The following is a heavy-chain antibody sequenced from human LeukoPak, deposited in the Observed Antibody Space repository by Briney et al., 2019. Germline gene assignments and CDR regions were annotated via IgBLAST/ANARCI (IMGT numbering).Heavy chain of an antibody. J-gene: IGHJ3*02. D-gene: IGHD3-16*01. CDR3: AKDRDYVWGSYCPDAFDI. CDR2: ISGSGGST. CDR1: GFTFSSYA. Sequence: GGSLRLSCAASGFTFSSYAMSWVRQAPGKALEWVSAISGSGGSTYYADSVKGRFTISRDNSKNTLYLQMNSLRAEDTAVYYCAKDRDYVWGSYCPDAFDIWGQGTMVTVSS. V-gene: IGHV3-23*01.